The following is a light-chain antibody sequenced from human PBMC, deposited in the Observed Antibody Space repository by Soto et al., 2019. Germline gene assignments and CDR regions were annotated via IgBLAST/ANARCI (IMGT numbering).Light chain of an antibody. V-gene: IGKV3-11*01. CDR3: QQRSNWPPTWT. J-gene: IGKJ1*01. CDR1: QSVSTY. CDR2: DAS. Sequence: EIVLTQSPATLSLSPGERATLSCRASQSVSTYLAWYQQKPGQAPRLLIYDASKRATGIPVRFSGSGSGTDFTLTITILEPEDFGVYYCQQRSNWPPTWTFGQGTKGDIK.